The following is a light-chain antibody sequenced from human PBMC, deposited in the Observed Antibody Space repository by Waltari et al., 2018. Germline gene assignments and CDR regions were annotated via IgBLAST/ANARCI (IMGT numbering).Light chain of an antibody. J-gene: IGKJ3*01. CDR3: QHYNNWPPLFT. CDR2: GAS. Sequence: EIVMTQSPATLSVSPGERATLSCRASQSVINNLAWYQQKPGQAPRLLIYGASNRATGIPARFSGSGSGTEFTLTISSLQSEDFAVYYCQHYNNWPPLFTFGPGTKVDIK. CDR1: QSVINN. V-gene: IGKV3-15*01.